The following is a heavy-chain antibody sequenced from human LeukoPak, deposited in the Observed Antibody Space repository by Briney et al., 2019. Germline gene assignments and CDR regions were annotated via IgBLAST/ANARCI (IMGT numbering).Heavy chain of an antibody. CDR2: ISWNSGSI. CDR1: GFTFDDYA. D-gene: IGHD6-19*01. V-gene: IGHV3-9*01. Sequence: GRSLRLSCAASGFTFDDYAMHWVRQAPGKGLEWVSRISWNSGSIGYADSVKGRFTISRDNAKNSLYLQMNSLRAEDTALYYCAKSRYAVAGYYFDYWGQGTLVTVSS. J-gene: IGHJ4*02. CDR3: AKSRYAVAGYYFDY.